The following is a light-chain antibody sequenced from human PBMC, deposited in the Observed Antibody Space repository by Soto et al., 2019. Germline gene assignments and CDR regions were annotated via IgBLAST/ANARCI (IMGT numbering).Light chain of an antibody. CDR3: SSYTTSSTLV. J-gene: IGLJ1*01. CDR1: TSDVGGYYY. V-gene: IGLV2-14*01. Sequence: SVLTQPASVSGSPGQSITISCTGTTSDVGGYYYVSWYQQYPGKAPKLMIYEASNRPSGVSNRFSGSKYGNTASLTISGLQAEDEADYYCSSYTTSSTLVFGTGTKVTVL. CDR2: EAS.